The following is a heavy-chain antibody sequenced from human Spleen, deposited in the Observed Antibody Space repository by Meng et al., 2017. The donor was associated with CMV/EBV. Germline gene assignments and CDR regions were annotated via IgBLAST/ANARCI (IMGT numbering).Heavy chain of an antibody. CDR3: ARDRTVTTPGWFDP. Sequence: SETLSLTCTVSGDSISSYYWSWIRQPPGKGLEWIGYIYYSGSTNYNPSLKSRFTISIDTSKNQFSLKVSSVTAADTAVYYCARDRTVTTPGWFDPWGQGTLVTVSS. CDR1: GDSISSYY. V-gene: IGHV4-59*12. D-gene: IGHD4-11*01. CDR2: IYYSGST. J-gene: IGHJ5*02.